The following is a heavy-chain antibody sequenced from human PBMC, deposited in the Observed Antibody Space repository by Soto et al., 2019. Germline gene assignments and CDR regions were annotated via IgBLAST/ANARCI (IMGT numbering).Heavy chain of an antibody. CDR2: ISAYNGNT. CDR3: AKVSNYYYGSSEKAYFDY. J-gene: IGHJ4*02. Sequence: ASVKVSCKASGYTFTSYGISWVRQAPGQGLEWMGWISAYNGNTNYAQKLQGRVTMTTDTSTSTAYMELRSLRAEDTAVFYCAKVSNYYYGSSEKAYFDYWGQGTLVTVSS. CDR1: GYTFTSYG. D-gene: IGHD3-22*01. V-gene: IGHV1-18*01.